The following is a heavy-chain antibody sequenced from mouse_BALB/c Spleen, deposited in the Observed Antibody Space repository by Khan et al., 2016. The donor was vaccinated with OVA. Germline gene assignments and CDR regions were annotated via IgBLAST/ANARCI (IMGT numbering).Heavy chain of an antibody. CDR3: ARRGLDGIFAY. CDR1: GYTFPTYW. J-gene: IGHJ3*01. V-gene: IGHV1-7*01. CDR2: IDPNTDYT. Sequence: QIQLVQSGAELAKPGASVKMSCKASGYTFPTYWMHWIKQRPGQGLEWIGYIDPNTDYTEYNQKFKDKATLTTDKSSSTAYMQLSSLTSEDSAVYYCARRGLDGIFAYWGQGTLVTISA. D-gene: IGHD2-1*01.